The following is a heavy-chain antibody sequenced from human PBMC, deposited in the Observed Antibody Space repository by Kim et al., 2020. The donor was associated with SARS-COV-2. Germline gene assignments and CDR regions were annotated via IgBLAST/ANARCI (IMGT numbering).Heavy chain of an antibody. V-gene: IGHV1-69*13. J-gene: IGHJ6*02. CDR3: ARDRVVVVPDENYYYYYGMDV. Sequence: SVKVSCKASGGTFSSYAISWVRQAPGQGLEWMGGIIPIFGTANYAQKFQGRVTITADESTSTAYMELSSLRSEDTAVYYCARDRVVVVPDENYYYYYGMDVWGQGTTVTVSS. D-gene: IGHD2-2*01. CDR1: GGTFSSYA. CDR2: IIPIFGTA.